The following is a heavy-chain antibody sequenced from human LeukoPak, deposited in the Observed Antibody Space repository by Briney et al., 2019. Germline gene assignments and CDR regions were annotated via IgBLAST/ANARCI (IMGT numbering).Heavy chain of an antibody. CDR1: GYSISSGYY. V-gene: IGHV4-38-2*02. CDR3: ARVDLYYFDY. J-gene: IGHJ4*02. CDR2: IYQSGST. D-gene: IGHD3-9*01. Sequence: SETLSLTCTVSGYSISSGYYWGWIRQPPGKGLEWIGSIYQSGSTYYNPSLKSRVTISVDTSKNQFSLKLSSVTAADTAVYYCARVDLYYFDYWGQGTLVTVSS.